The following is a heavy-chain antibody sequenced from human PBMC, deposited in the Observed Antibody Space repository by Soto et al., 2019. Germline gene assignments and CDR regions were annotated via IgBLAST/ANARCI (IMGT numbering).Heavy chain of an antibody. D-gene: IGHD3-10*01. J-gene: IGHJ6*02. CDR1: GFTFSSYD. CDR3: ARGPRVDYYGSGSYLSSYGMDV. V-gene: IGHV3-13*04. Sequence: GGSLRLSCAASGFTFSSYDMHWVRQATGKGLEWVSAIGTAGDTYYPGSVKGRFTISRENAKNSLYLQMNSLRAGDTAVYYCARGPRVDYYGSGSYLSSYGMDVWGQGTTVTGSS. CDR2: IGTAGDT.